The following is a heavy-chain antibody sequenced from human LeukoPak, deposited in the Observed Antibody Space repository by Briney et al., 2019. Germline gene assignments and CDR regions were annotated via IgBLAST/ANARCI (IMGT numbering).Heavy chain of an antibody. J-gene: IGHJ4*02. CDR1: GGSISSGGYY. D-gene: IGHD3-3*01. CDR2: IYYSGST. V-gene: IGHV4-30-4*08. Sequence: SETLSLTCTVSGGSISSGGYYWSWIRQHPGKGLEWIGYIYYSGSTYYNPSLKSRVTISVDTSKNQFSLKLSSVTAADTAVYYCARVISGPLEWLFFDYWGQGTLVTVSS. CDR3: ARVISGPLEWLFFDY.